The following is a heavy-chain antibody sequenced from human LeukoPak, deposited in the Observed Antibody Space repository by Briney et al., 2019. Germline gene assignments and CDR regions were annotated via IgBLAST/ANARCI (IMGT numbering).Heavy chain of an antibody. V-gene: IGHV4-59*08. CDR3: ASYSGSYGDFDY. CDR1: GGSFSGYY. Sequence: PSETLSLTCAVYGGSFSGYYWSWIRQPPGKGLEWIGYIYYSGSTNYNPSLKSRVTISVDTSKNQFSLKLSSVTAADTAVYYCASYSGSYGDFDYWGQGTLVAVSS. J-gene: IGHJ4*02. D-gene: IGHD1-26*01. CDR2: IYYSGST.